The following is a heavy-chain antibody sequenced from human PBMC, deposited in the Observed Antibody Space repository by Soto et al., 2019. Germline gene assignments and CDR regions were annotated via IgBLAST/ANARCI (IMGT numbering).Heavy chain of an antibody. D-gene: IGHD6-19*01. CDR3: ARDSSGWYQGWDYYYYYGMDV. CDR1: GFTVSSNY. J-gene: IGHJ6*02. CDR2: IYSGGST. Sequence: GGSLRLSCAASGFTVSSNYMSWVRQAPGKGLEWVSVIYSGGSTYYADSVKGRFTISRDNSKNTLYLQMNSLRAEDTAVYYCARDSSGWYQGWDYYYYYGMDVWGQGTTVPVSS. V-gene: IGHV3-66*01.